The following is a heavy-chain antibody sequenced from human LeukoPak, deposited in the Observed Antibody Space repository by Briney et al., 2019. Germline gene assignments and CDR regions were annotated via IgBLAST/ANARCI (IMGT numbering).Heavy chain of an antibody. V-gene: IGHV1-3*01. CDR1: GYTFTSYA. CDR3: AREVVSPGIAVAGFDY. CDR2: INAGNGNT. D-gene: IGHD6-19*01. J-gene: IGHJ4*02. Sequence: ASVKVSCKASGYTFTSYAMHWVRQAPGQRLEWMGWINAGNGNTKYSQKFQGRVTITRDTSASTAYMELSSLRSEDTAVYYCAREVVSPGIAVAGFDYWGQGTLVTVSS.